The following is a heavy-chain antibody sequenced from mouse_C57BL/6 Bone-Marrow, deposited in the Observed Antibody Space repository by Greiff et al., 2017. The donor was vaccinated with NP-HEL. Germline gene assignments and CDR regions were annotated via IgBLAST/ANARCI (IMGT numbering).Heavy chain of an antibody. V-gene: IGHV4-1*01. D-gene: IGHD1-1*01. CDR3: ARRYYGSSYVGRAMDY. Sequence: EVKLLESGGGLVQPGGSLKLSCAASGIDFSRYWMSWVRRAPGKGLEWIGEINPDSSTINYAPSLKDKFIISRDNAKNTLYLQMSKVRSEDTALYYCARRYYGSSYVGRAMDYWGQGTSVTVSS. CDR2: INPDSSTI. CDR1: GIDFSRYW. J-gene: IGHJ4*01.